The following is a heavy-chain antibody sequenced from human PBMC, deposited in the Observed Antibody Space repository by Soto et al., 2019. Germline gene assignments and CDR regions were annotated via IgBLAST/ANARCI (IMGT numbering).Heavy chain of an antibody. CDR1: GGSFSGYY. D-gene: IGHD3-10*01. V-gene: IGHV4-34*01. Sequence: SETLSLTCAVYGGSFSGYYWTWIRQPPGTGLEWIGEINHSGSTNYNPSLKSRVTISVDTSKNQFSLKLSSVTAADTAVYYCARERITMVRGVNVNWFDPWGQGTLVTVSS. CDR2: INHSGST. J-gene: IGHJ5*02. CDR3: ARERITMVRGVNVNWFDP.